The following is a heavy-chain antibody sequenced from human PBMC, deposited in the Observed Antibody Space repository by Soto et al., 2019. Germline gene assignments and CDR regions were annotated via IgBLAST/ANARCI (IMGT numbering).Heavy chain of an antibody. J-gene: IGHJ4*02. CDR2: IYYSGST. CDR3: ARHYPPYGGYDLGFDY. Sequence: PGKGLEWIGYIYYSGSTNYNPSLKSRVTISVDTPKNQFSLKLSSVTAADTAVYYCARHYPPYGGYDLGFDYWGQGTLVTVTS. V-gene: IGHV4-59*08. D-gene: IGHD4-17*01.